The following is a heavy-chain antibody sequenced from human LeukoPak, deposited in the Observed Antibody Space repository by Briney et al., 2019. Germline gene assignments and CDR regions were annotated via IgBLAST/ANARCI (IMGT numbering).Heavy chain of an antibody. Sequence: SETLSLTCTVSGGSISSGGYYWSWIRQHPGKGLEWIGYIYYSGSTYYNPSLKSRVTISVDTSKNQFSLKLSSVTAADTAVYYCARESVVTPYYFDYWGQGTLDTVSS. CDR2: IYYSGST. CDR1: GGSISSGGYY. V-gene: IGHV4-31*03. J-gene: IGHJ4*02. CDR3: ARESVVTPYYFDY. D-gene: IGHD4-23*01.